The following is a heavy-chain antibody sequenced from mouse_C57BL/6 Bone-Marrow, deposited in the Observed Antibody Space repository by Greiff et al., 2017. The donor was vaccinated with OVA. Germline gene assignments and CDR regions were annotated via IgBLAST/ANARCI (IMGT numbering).Heavy chain of an antibody. V-gene: IGHV1-61*01. CDR3: VRKDSSGYGYYAMDY. Sequence: QVQLQQPGAELVRPGSSVKLSCKASGYTFTSYWMDWVKQRPGQGLEWIGNIYPSDSETHYNQKFKDKATLTVDKSSSTAYMQLSSLTSEDSAVYYCVRKDSSGYGYYAMDYWGQGTSVTVSS. J-gene: IGHJ4*01. CDR2: IYPSDSET. CDR1: GYTFTSYW. D-gene: IGHD3-2*02.